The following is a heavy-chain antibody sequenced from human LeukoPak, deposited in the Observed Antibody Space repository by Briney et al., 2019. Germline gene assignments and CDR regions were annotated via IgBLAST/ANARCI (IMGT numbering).Heavy chain of an antibody. CDR2: IRGSGGSR. J-gene: IGHJ4*02. D-gene: IGHD3-10*01. CDR3: AKDPYGSGSYYAYYFDY. Sequence: GRCLSLSCAVSVFTLSSYAIRWVRQAPRKGRGWGSAIRGSGGSRYYADSVKGRFTNSRDNSKNTLYLQMNSLRAEDTGVYYCAKDPYGSGSYYAYYFDYWRQGTLVTVSS. V-gene: IGHV3-23*01. CDR1: VFTLSSYA.